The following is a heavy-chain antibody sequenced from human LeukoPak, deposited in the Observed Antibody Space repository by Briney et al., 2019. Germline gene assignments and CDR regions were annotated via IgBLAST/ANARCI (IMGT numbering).Heavy chain of an antibody. D-gene: IGHD6-25*01. Sequence: SETLSLTCAVSGGSISSSNWWSWVRQPPGKGLEWIGSIYHSGSTSYNPSLKSRVTISVDTSKNQFSLKLISVTAADTAVYYCARATGIAAAGIIDAFDVWGQGTMVTVSS. CDR2: IYHSGST. J-gene: IGHJ3*01. CDR3: ARATGIAAAGIIDAFDV. V-gene: IGHV4-4*02. CDR1: GGSISSSNW.